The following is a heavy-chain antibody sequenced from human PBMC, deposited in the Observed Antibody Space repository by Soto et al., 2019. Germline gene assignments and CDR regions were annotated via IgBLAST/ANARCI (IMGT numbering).Heavy chain of an antibody. CDR1: GDSISSGGYY. CDR2: IYYSGST. D-gene: IGHD3-22*01. V-gene: IGHV4-39*01. Sequence: SETLSLTCIVSGDSISSGGYYWGWIRQHPGKGLEWIGYIYYSGSTYYNPSLKTRVTISVDTSKNQFSLKLSSVTAADTAVYYCARHISNYYYDSSGYPVDFFDYWGQGTLVTVSS. J-gene: IGHJ4*02. CDR3: ARHISNYYYDSSGYPVDFFDY.